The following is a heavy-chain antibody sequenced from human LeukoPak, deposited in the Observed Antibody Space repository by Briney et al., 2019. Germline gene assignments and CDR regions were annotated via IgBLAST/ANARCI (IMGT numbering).Heavy chain of an antibody. CDR2: ISYDGSNK. Sequence: GGSLRLSCAASGFTFSSYGMHWVRQAPGKGLEWVAVISYDGSNKYYADSVKGRFTISRDNSKNTLYLQMNSLRAEDTAVYYCARDLTGTNYWGQGTLVTVSS. CDR1: GFTFSSYG. V-gene: IGHV3-30*03. J-gene: IGHJ4*02. D-gene: IGHD1-7*01. CDR3: ARDLTGTNY.